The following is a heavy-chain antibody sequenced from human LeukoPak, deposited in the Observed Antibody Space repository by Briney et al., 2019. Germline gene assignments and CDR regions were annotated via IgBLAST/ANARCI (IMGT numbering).Heavy chain of an antibody. D-gene: IGHD3-22*01. CDR2: ISWNSAGI. Sequence: GGSLRLPCAASGFTFDDYAMHWVRQAPGKGLEWVSSISWNSAGIGYADSVKGRFTISRDNAKNSLYLQMNNLRAEDTALYYCARAGDSTGYYYFDYWGQGTLVTVSS. J-gene: IGHJ4*02. V-gene: IGHV3-9*01. CDR1: GFTFDDYA. CDR3: ARAGDSTGYYYFDY.